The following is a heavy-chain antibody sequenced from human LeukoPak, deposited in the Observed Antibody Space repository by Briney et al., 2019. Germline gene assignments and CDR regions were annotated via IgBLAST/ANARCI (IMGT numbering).Heavy chain of an antibody. CDR2: ITGSGGGT. CDR1: GFTFSNYA. V-gene: IGHV3-23*01. J-gene: IGHJ4*02. D-gene: IGHD6-13*01. Sequence: PGASLRLSCAASGFTFSNYAMSWVRQAPGKGLQWVSAITGSGGGTYYADSVKGRFTISRDNAKNSLYLQMNSLRAEDTAVYYCAREGQQLEYYFDYWGQGTLVTVSS. CDR3: AREGQQLEYYFDY.